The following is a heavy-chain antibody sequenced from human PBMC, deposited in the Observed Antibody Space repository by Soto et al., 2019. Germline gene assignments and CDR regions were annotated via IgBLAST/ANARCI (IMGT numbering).Heavy chain of an antibody. J-gene: IGHJ5*02. CDR2: ITPIFGLT. D-gene: IGHD1-7*01. Sequence: ASVKVSCKASGGTFNTDSICWVRQAPGQGLEWMGRITPIFGLTLYAQKFQGRVTIVADESTSTVYLELSSLRSEDTAVYYCARETGTNGNWFDPWGQGTLVTVSS. CDR3: ARETGTNGNWFDP. V-gene: IGHV1-69*13. CDR1: GGTFNTDS.